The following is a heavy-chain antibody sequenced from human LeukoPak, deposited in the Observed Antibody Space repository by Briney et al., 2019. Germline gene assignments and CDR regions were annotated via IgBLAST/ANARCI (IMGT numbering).Heavy chain of an antibody. J-gene: IGHJ4*01. D-gene: IGHD3-3*01. Sequence: PSETLSLTCAVSGYSISSGYYWGWIRQPPGKGLEWIGSIYHSGSTYYNPSLESRVTISVDTSKNQFSLKLSSVTAADTAVYYCARAGLDYDFWSGYYGALDYWGHGTLVTVSS. CDR1: GYSISSGYY. V-gene: IGHV4-38-2*01. CDR3: ARAGLDYDFWSGYYGALDY. CDR2: IYHSGST.